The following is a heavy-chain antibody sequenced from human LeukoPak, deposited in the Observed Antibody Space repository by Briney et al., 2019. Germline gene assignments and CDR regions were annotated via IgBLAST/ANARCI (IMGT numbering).Heavy chain of an antibody. CDR3: AKDFYPMIVVVNPNWFDP. V-gene: IGHV3-23*01. Sequence: GGSLRLSCAASGFTFSSCEMNWVRQAPGKGLEWVSAISGSGGSTYYADSVKGRFTISRDNSKNTLYLQMNSLRAEDTAVYYCAKDFYPMIVVVNPNWFDPWGQGTLVTVSS. CDR2: ISGSGGST. D-gene: IGHD3-22*01. CDR1: GFTFSSCE. J-gene: IGHJ5*02.